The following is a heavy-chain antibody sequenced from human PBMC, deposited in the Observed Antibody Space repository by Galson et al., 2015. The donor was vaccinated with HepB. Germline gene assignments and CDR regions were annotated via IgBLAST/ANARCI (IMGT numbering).Heavy chain of an antibody. D-gene: IGHD3-16*01. V-gene: IGHV3-48*01. CDR3: ARDKGWGDYYYGMDV. CDR1: GFIFSSYR. J-gene: IGHJ6*02. Sequence: SLRLSCAASGFIFSSYRMNWVRQAPGKGLEWFSDISSGSTTINYADSVKGRFTTSRDNAENSLYLQLNSLRVEDTAVYYCARDKGWGDYYYGMDVWGQGTTVTVSS. CDR2: ISSGSTTI.